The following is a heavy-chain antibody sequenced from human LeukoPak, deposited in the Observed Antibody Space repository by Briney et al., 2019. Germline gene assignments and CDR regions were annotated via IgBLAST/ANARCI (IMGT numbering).Heavy chain of an antibody. CDR1: GGSISSGGYY. CDR2: IFYSGTT. V-gene: IGHV4-31*03. D-gene: IGHD6-13*01. CDR3: ARSSVEFSSSWYVDY. J-gene: IGHJ4*02. Sequence: SETLSLTCTVSGGSISSGGYYWSWIRQHPGKGLEWIGYIFYSGTTYYNPSLKSRVTISVDTSKNQFSLKLSSVTAADTAVYYCARSSVEFSSSWYVDYWGQGTLVTVSS.